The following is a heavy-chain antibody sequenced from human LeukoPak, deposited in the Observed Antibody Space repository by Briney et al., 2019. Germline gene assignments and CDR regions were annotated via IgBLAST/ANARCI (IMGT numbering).Heavy chain of an antibody. J-gene: IGHJ6*02. V-gene: IGHV3-23*01. Sequence: GGSLRLSCAASGFTFSSYAMSWVRQAPGKGLEWVSVISGSGGSTYYADSVKGRFTISRDNSKNTLYLQVNSLRAEDTALYYCAKPKVSSTGVYYYGMDVWGQGTTVTVSS. D-gene: IGHD7-27*01. CDR3: AKPKVSSTGVYYYGMDV. CDR2: ISGSGGST. CDR1: GFTFSSYA.